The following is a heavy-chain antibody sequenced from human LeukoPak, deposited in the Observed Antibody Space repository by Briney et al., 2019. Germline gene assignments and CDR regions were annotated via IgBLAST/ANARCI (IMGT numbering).Heavy chain of an antibody. CDR1: GGSISSSSYY. CDR2: IYYSGST. Sequence: SETLSLTCTVSGGSISSSSYYWGWIRQPPGKGLEWIGSIYYSGSTYYNPSLKSRVTISVDTPKNQFSLKLSSVTAADTAVYCCARQVVVVVAATALNWFDPWGQGTLVTVSS. J-gene: IGHJ5*02. V-gene: IGHV4-39*01. D-gene: IGHD2-15*01. CDR3: ARQVVVVVAATALNWFDP.